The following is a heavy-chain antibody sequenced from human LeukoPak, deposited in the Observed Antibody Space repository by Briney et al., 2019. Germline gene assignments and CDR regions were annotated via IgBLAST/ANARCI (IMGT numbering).Heavy chain of an antibody. CDR3: ARVNYTDV. CDR1: GFTFSSYS. CDR2: ISGSSSYI. J-gene: IGHJ6*03. Sequence: GGSLRLSCAASGFTFSSYSMNWVRQAPGKGLEWVSSISGSSSYIYYADSVKGRFTISRDNAKNSLYLQMNSLRAEDTAVYYCARVNYTDVWANGTTVTVSS. V-gene: IGHV3-21*01.